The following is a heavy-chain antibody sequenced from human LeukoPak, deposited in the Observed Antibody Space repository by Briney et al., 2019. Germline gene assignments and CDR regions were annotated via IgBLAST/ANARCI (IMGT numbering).Heavy chain of an antibody. CDR1: GGSFSAYY. J-gene: IGHJ5*02. Sequence: SETLSLTCAVYGGSFSAYYWSWIRQPPGKGLEWIGDINHSGSTNYNPSLKSRVTISVDTSKNQFSLKLSSVTAADTAVYYCAREGLRKNWFDPWGQGTLVTVSS. D-gene: IGHD4-17*01. CDR2: INHSGST. V-gene: IGHV4-34*01. CDR3: AREGLRKNWFDP.